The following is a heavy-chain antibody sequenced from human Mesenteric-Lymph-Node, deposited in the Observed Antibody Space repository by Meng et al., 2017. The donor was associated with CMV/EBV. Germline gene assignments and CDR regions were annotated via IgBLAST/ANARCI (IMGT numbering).Heavy chain of an antibody. CDR2: INSDGSST. D-gene: IGHD1-1*01. CDR1: GFTFSSYW. J-gene: IGHJ3*02. V-gene: IGHV3-74*01. CDR3: ARVYNWNDVEAFDI. Sequence: SGFTFSSYWMHWVRQAPGKGLVWVSRINSDGSSTSYADSVKGRFTISRDNAKNTLYLQMNSLRAEDTAVYYCARVYNWNDVEAFDIWGQGTMVTVSS.